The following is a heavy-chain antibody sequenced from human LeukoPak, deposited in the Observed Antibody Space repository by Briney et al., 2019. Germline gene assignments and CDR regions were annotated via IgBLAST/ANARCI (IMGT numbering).Heavy chain of an antibody. D-gene: IGHD3-10*01. CDR2: INHSGST. V-gene: IGHV4-34*01. CDR1: GGSFSGYY. J-gene: IGHJ4*02. Sequence: PSETLSLTCAVYGGSFSGYYWSWIRQPPGKGLEWIGEINHSGSTNYNPSLKSRVTISVDTSKNQFSLKLSSVTAADTAVYYCARELLWFGELLFDYWGQGTLVTVSS. CDR3: ARELLWFGELLFDY.